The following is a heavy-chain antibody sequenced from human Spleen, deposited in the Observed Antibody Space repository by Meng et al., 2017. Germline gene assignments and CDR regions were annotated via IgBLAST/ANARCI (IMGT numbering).Heavy chain of an antibody. Sequence: VPLQQWGVRLVKPSETLSLTCVVSGGSFSDYYWSWSRQPPGKGLEWIGEINHSGSTNYNPSLESRATISVDTSQNNLSLKLSSVTAADTAVYYCARDRVGGTAAQFDYWGQGTLVTVSS. V-gene: IGHV4-34*01. D-gene: IGHD1-26*01. CDR3: ARDRVGGTAAQFDY. CDR2: INHSGST. CDR1: GGSFSDYY. J-gene: IGHJ4*02.